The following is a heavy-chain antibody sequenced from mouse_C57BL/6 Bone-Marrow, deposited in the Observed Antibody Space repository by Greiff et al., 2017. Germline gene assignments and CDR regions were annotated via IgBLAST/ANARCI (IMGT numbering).Heavy chain of an antibody. J-gene: IGHJ3*01. CDR3: THFYYYGSSPAWFAY. D-gene: IGHD1-1*01. CDR2: IDPENGDT. CDR1: GFNIKDDY. V-gene: IGHV14-4*01. Sequence: VHVKQSGAELVRPGASVKLSCTASGFNIKDDYMHWVKQRPEQGLEWIGWIDPENGDTEYASKFQGKATITADTSSNTAYLQLSSLTSEDTAVYYCTHFYYYGSSPAWFAYWGQGTLVTVSA.